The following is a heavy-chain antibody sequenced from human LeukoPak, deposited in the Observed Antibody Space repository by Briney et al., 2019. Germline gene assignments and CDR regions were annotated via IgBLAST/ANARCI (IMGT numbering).Heavy chain of an antibody. D-gene: IGHD1-26*01. J-gene: IGHJ4*02. Sequence: GRSLRLSCAASGFTFSSDAMHWVRQAPGKGLEWVAVISYDGSNKYYADSVKGRFTISRDNSRNTLYLQMNSLRAEDTAVYYCAKIVGPTDYWGQGTLVTVSS. CDR1: GFTFSSDA. V-gene: IGHV3-30*18. CDR3: AKIVGPTDY. CDR2: ISYDGSNK.